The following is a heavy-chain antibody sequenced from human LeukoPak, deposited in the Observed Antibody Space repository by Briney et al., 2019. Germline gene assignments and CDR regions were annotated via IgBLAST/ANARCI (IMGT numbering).Heavy chain of an antibody. J-gene: IGHJ4*02. V-gene: IGHV4-31*03. CDR2: IYYSGST. CDR3: ARGSGYDFWRKYYFDY. Sequence: SETLSLTCTVSGGSISSGGYYWGWIRQHPGKGLEWIGYIYYSGSTYYNPSLKSRVTISVDTSKNQFSLKLSSVTAADTAVYYCARGSGYDFWRKYYFDYWGQGTLVTVSS. D-gene: IGHD3-3*01. CDR1: GGSISSGGYY.